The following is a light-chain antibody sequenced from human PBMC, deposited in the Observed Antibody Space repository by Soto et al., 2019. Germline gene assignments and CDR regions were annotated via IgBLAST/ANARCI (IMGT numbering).Light chain of an antibody. CDR2: EVS. CDR1: RSDVGGYNY. J-gene: IGLJ1*01. CDR3: SSYTRSSTHA. V-gene: IGLV2-14*01. Sequence: QSVLTQPASVSASPGQSITISCTGTRSDVGGYNYVSWYQQHPGKAPKLIIYEVSNRPSGVSNRFSGSKSGNTASLTISGLQAEDEADYYCSSYTRSSTHAFGTGTKVTVL.